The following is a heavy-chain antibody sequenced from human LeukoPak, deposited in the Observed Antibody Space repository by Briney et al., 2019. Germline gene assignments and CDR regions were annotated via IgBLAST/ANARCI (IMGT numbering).Heavy chain of an antibody. CDR3: ARGRNSVYYFNVVAPYYFDY. J-gene: IGHJ4*02. D-gene: IGHD3-22*01. CDR2: INPNSGGT. CDR1: GYTFTGYY. V-gene: IGHV1-2*06. Sequence: GASVKVSCKASGYTFTGYYMHWVRQAPGQGLEWMGRINPNSGGTNYAQKFQGRVTMTRGTSINTAYMDLSRLRSGDTAVYYCARGRNSVYYFNVVAPYYFDYWGQGTLVTVSS.